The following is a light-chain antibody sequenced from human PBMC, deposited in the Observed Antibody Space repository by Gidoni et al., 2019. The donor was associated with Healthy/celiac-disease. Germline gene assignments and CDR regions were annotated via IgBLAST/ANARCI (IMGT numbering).Light chain of an antibody. V-gene: IGLV1-40*01. CDR2: GNS. CDR1: SSNIGAGYD. Sequence: QSVLTQPPSVSGAPGQRVTISCTGISSNIGAGYDVHWYQPLPGTAPKLLIYGNSNRPSGVPDRFSGSKSGTSASLAITGLQAEDEADYYCQSYDSSLSGWVFGGGTKLTVL. J-gene: IGLJ3*02. CDR3: QSYDSSLSGWV.